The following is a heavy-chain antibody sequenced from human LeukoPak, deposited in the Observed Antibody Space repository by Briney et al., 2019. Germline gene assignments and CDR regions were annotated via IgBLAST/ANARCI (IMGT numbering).Heavy chain of an antibody. CDR1: GVSVNDYY. Sequence: SETLSLTCGVFGVSVNDYYWSWIRQSPGKGLEWIGEISHTEGTRYNPSLESRVTMSVGTSEDQLSLKLIFVTAADTAVYYCARHRYYDNSGYYFDQWGQGTLVTVSS. V-gene: IGHV4-34*01. J-gene: IGHJ4*02. D-gene: IGHD3-22*01. CDR2: ISHTEGT. CDR3: ARHRYYDNSGYYFDQ.